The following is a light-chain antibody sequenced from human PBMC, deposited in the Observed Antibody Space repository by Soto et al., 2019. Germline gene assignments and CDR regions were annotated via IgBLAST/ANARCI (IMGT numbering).Light chain of an antibody. Sequence: DIQMTQSPSSVSAPVGDRVTISCRASQDISKWLAWFQQKPGKAPKLLISAASTLQSGVPSRFSGSGSGTEFTLTIQSLQPDDFGTYYCQQASSFPHTFGQGTQVEIK. CDR2: AAS. CDR3: QQASSFPHT. J-gene: IGKJ2*01. V-gene: IGKV1-12*01. CDR1: QDISKW.